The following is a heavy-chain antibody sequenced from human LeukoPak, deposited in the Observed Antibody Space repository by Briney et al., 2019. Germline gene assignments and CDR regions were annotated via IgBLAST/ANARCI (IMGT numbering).Heavy chain of an antibody. CDR2: ISAYNGNT. V-gene: IGHV1-18*01. CDR1: GYTFTSYG. CDR3: AREGGAYYYYYYGMDV. Sequence: ASVKVSCKASGYTFTSYGISWVRQAPGQGLEWMGWISAYNGNTNYAQKLQGRVTMTTDTSTSTAYMELSSLRSEDTAVYYCAREGGAYYYYYYGMDVWGQGTTVTVSS. D-gene: IGHD3-16*01. J-gene: IGHJ6*02.